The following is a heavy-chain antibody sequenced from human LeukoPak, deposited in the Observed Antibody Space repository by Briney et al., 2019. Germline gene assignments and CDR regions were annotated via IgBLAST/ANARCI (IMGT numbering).Heavy chain of an antibody. D-gene: IGHD3-22*01. CDR3: ARDSSYYDSSGYYPPDY. CDR2: ISSSSSTI. V-gene: IGHV3-48*01. Sequence: GGSLRLSCAASGFIFSSYSMTWVRQAPGKGLEWVSYISSSSSTIYYADSVKGRFTISRDNSKNTLYLQMNSLRAEDTAVYYCARDSSYYDSSGYYPPDYWGQGTLVTVSS. J-gene: IGHJ4*02. CDR1: GFIFSSYS.